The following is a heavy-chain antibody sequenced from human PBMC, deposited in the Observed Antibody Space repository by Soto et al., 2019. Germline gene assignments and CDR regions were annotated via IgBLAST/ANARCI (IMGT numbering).Heavy chain of an antibody. J-gene: IGHJ4*02. Sequence: GGSLRLSCAASGFTFSSYAMSWVRQAPGKGLEWVSAISGSGGSTYYADSVKGRFTISRDNSKNTLYLQMNSLRAEDTAVYYCAKTGDIVVVPAAMYFDYWGQGTLVTVSS. CDR3: AKTGDIVVVPAAMYFDY. CDR2: ISGSGGST. CDR1: GFTFSSYA. D-gene: IGHD2-2*01. V-gene: IGHV3-23*01.